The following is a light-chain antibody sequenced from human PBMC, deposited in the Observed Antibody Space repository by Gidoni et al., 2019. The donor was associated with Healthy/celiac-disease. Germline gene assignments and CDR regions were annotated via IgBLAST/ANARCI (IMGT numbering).Light chain of an antibody. CDR3: QQRSNWPPT. Sequence: IVLTQSPATLSLSPGERATLSCRASQSVNSYLAWYQQKPGQAPSLLIYDASNRATGIPARFSGSGSGTDFTLTISSLEPEDFAIYYCQQRSNWPPTFGQGTKVEIK. V-gene: IGKV3-11*01. CDR2: DAS. CDR1: QSVNSY. J-gene: IGKJ1*01.